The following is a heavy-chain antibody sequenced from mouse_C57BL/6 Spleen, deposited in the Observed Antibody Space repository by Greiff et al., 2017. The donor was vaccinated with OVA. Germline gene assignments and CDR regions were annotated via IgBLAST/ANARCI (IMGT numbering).Heavy chain of an antibody. V-gene: IGHV1-22*01. Sequence: DVQLQESGPELVKPGASVKMSCKASGYTFTDYNMHWVKQSHGKSLEWIGYINPNNGGTSYNQKFKGKATLTVNKSSSTAYMELRSLTSEDSAVYYCARGGLLGYFDVWGTGTTVTVSS. CDR3: ARGGLLGYFDV. CDR2: INPNNGGT. D-gene: IGHD2-1*01. J-gene: IGHJ1*03. CDR1: GYTFTDYN.